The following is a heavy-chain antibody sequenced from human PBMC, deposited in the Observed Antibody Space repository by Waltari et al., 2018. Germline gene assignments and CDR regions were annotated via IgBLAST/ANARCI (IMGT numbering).Heavy chain of an antibody. D-gene: IGHD4-17*01. V-gene: IGHV4-59*11. Sequence: QVQLQESGPGLVKPSETLSLTCTVSGGSISSHYWSWIRQPPGKGLEWIGYIYYSGTTNYNPSLKSRVTISVDTSKNQFSLKLSSVTAADTAVYYCAGAFVDYGDKYFQHWGQGTLVTVSS. J-gene: IGHJ1*01. CDR2: IYYSGTT. CDR3: AGAFVDYGDKYFQH. CDR1: GGSISSHY.